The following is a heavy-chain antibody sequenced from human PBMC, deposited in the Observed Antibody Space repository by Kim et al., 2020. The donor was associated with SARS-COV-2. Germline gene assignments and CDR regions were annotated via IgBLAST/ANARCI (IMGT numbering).Heavy chain of an antibody. CDR2: T. V-gene: IGHV4-34*13. Sequence: TNYNPALKSRVTISVDTSKNQFSLKLSSVTAADTAVYYCARGRGRGYFDYWGQGTLVTVSS. J-gene: IGHJ4*02. CDR3: ARGRGRGYFDY. D-gene: IGHD3-16*01.